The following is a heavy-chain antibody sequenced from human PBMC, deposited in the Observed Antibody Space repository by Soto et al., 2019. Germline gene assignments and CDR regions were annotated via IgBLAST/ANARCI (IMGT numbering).Heavy chain of an antibody. V-gene: IGHV4-59*08. CDR3: ARLGTKNWNYPQNWFDP. D-gene: IGHD1-7*01. J-gene: IGHJ5*02. CDR2: IYYSGST. CDR1: GGSISSYY. Sequence: SETLSLTCTVSGGSISSYYWSWIRQPPGKGLEWIGYIYYSGSTNYNPSLKSRVTISVDTSKNQFSLKLSSVTAADTAVYYCARLGTKNWNYPQNWFDPWGQGTLVTVFS.